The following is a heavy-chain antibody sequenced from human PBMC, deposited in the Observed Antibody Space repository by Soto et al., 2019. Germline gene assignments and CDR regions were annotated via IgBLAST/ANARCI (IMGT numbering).Heavy chain of an antibody. CDR1: GFTFSVYA. J-gene: IGHJ6*02. CDR3: ARLGVSDWENYYYYYGMDV. Sequence: EVQLVESGGGLVQPGGSLRLSCAATGFTFSVYAMTWVRQAPGKGLEWVSAVTANGGSTYSADSVKGRFTISRDNSTNTLFLQMNSRSAEGTAVYYWARLGVSDWENYYYYYGMDVWGRGTTVTVSS. D-gene: IGHD6-19*01. CDR2: VTANGGST. V-gene: IGHV3-23*04.